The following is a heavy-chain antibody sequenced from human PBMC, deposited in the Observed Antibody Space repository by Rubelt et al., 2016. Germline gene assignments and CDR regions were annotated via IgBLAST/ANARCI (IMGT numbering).Heavy chain of an antibody. D-gene: IGHD3-22*01. CDR2: IHPSGGST. CDR3: ARVEYYYDSSGYSDY. V-gene: IGHV1-46*01. J-gene: IGHJ4*02. Sequence: QVQLVQSGAEVKKPGASVKVSCKASGYTFTSYYMHWVRQAPGQGLAWMGIIHPSGGSTSYAQKLQGRVTMTTETATSTAYMELRSLRSDDTAVYYCARVEYYYDSSGYSDYWGQGTLVTVSS. CDR1: GYTFTSYY.